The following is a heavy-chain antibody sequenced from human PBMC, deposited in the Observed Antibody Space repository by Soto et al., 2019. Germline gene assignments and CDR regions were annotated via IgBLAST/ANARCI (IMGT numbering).Heavy chain of an antibody. J-gene: IGHJ4*02. CDR3: ATMNGYFEY. V-gene: IGHV3-23*01. CDR1: GFRFSSYS. D-gene: IGHD3-22*01. Sequence: GGSLRLSCADSGFRFSSYSMSWVRQTPGKGLEWVAAITATGDRTYYADSVTGRFTISRDNSKKTHYLQMTSLRAEDTAMYYCATMNGYFEYWGQGTPVTV. CDR2: ITATGDRT.